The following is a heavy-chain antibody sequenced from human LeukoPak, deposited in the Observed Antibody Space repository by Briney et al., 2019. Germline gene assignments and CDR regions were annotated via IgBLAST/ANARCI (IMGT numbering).Heavy chain of an antibody. CDR3: AKAPAMIVVVSKHFDY. CDR1: GFTFSSYW. Sequence: SGGSLRLSCAASGFTFSSYWMHWVRQAPGKGLEWVSAISGSGGSTYYADSVKGRFTISRDNSKNTLYLQMNSLRAEDTAVYYCAKAPAMIVVVSKHFDYWGQGTLVTVSS. CDR2: ISGSGGST. D-gene: IGHD3-22*01. J-gene: IGHJ4*02. V-gene: IGHV3-23*01.